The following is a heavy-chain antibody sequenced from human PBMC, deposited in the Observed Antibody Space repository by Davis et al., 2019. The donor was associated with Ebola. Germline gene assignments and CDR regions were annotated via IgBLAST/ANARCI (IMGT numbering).Heavy chain of an antibody. J-gene: IGHJ6*03. CDR2: ISTSGGYI. CDR1: GFTFSNYG. CDR3: ARGPVRYMDV. D-gene: IGHD2-2*01. Sequence: GESLKISCAASGFTFSNYGMHWVRQAPGKGLEWVSSISTSGGYIFYADSLKGRFTVSRDNAKNSLYLQMNSLRAEDTAVYYCARGPVRYMDVWGKGTTVTVSS. V-gene: IGHV3-21*01.